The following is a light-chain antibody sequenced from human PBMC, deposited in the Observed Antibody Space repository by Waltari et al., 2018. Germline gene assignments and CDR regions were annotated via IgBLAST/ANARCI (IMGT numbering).Light chain of an antibody. Sequence: EIVLTQSPATLSVSPGERVTLSCRASQNVNNFLAWYQQKPGQAPRVVIYDASYRATGIPARLSGSASGTDFTLTISRLEPEDFAVYYCQLRTDRPAVYAFGQGTKLEMK. CDR1: QNVNNF. CDR2: DAS. V-gene: IGKV3-11*01. J-gene: IGKJ2*01. CDR3: QLRTDRPAVYA.